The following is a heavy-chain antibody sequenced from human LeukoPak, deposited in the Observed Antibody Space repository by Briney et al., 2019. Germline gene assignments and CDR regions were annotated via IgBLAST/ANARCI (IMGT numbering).Heavy chain of an antibody. J-gene: IGHJ5*02. Sequence: GGSLRLSCAASGFSFSDYYMNWIRQAPGKGLEWVSHISGNRKYVSHADSVKGRSTISRDNAKNSLYLQMNSLRVEDTAVYYCARDGGGVGYSYVIDLWGRGTLVTVSS. CDR1: GFSFSDYY. V-gene: IGHV3-11*05. D-gene: IGHD5-18*01. CDR3: ARDGGGVGYSYVIDL. CDR2: ISGNRKYV.